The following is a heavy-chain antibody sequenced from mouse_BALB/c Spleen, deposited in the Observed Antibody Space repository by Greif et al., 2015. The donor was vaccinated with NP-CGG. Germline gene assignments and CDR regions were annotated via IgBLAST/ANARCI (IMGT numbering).Heavy chain of an antibody. D-gene: IGHD2-14*01. CDR1: GYTFTSYW. CDR3: AYRYDAWFAY. Sequence: QVQLQQSGAELAKPGASVKMSCKASGYTFTSYWMHWVKQRPGQGLEWIGYINPSTGYTEYNQKFKDKATLTADKSSSTAYMQLSSLTSEDSAVYYCAYRYDAWFAYWGQGTLVTVSA. J-gene: IGHJ3*01. CDR2: INPSTGYT. V-gene: IGHV1-7*01.